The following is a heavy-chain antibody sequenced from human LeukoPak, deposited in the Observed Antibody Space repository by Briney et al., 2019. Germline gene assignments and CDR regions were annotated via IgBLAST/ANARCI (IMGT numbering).Heavy chain of an antibody. Sequence: ASVKVSRKASGYTFTSYGISWVRQAPGQGLEWMGWISAYNDNTYFAQKLQDRVTMTTDTSTNTAYMELRSLRSDDTAVYYCARDQNVGQLVQKFWGQGTLVTVSS. J-gene: IGHJ4*02. CDR1: GYTFTSYG. D-gene: IGHD6-13*01. V-gene: IGHV1-18*04. CDR3: ARDQNVGQLVQKF. CDR2: ISAYNDNT.